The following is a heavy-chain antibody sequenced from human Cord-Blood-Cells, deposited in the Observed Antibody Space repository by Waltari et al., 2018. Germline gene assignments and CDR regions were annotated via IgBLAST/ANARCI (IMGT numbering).Heavy chain of an antibody. D-gene: IGHD3-10*01. CDR3: AREGYDGELDY. Sequence: QVQLVQSGAEVKKPGPSGKVSCKAPGGTFGSYTISWVRQAPGQGLEWKERIIPILGIANYAQTFQGRVTITADKSTSTAYMELSSLISEDTAVYYCAREGYDGELDYWGQGTLVTVSS. V-gene: IGHV1-69*08. CDR2: IIPILGIA. CDR1: GGTFGSYT. J-gene: IGHJ4*02.